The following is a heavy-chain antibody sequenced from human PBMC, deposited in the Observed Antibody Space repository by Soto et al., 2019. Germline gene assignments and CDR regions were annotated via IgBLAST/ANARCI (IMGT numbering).Heavy chain of an antibody. D-gene: IGHD5-18*01. Sequence: GGSLRLSCAASGFTFSNAWMNWVRQAPGKGLEWVSYISSSSSTIYYADSVKGRFTISRDNAKNSLYLQMNSLRAEDTAAYYCARDHGTEIQLLYYYYGMDVWGQGTTVTVSS. CDR2: ISSSSSTI. CDR3: ARDHGTEIQLLYYYYGMDV. CDR1: GFTFSNAW. V-gene: IGHV3-48*01. J-gene: IGHJ6*02.